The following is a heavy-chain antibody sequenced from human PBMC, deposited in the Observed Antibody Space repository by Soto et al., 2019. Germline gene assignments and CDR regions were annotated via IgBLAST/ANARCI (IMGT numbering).Heavy chain of an antibody. J-gene: IGHJ6*02. CDR2: IKQTGNEK. D-gene: IGHD5-12*01. CDR1: GFTVSNYL. Sequence: PAGSLTLSCAASGFTVSNYLFSWVRQAPWKGLEWVANIKQTGNEKFYVDSVGGRFTTIKDNTKNSLYLQMNSLGAEATVVYYCPRNPVGSSYDFWVSDVWGQGTTVTVSS. V-gene: IGHV3-7*01. CDR3: PRNPVGSSYDFWVSDV.